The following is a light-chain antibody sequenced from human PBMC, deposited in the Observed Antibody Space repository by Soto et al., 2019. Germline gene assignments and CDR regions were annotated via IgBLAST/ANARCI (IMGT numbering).Light chain of an antibody. Sequence: EIVLTQSPGTLSLSAGERATLSCRASQSVSSTFLAWYQQKTGQAPRLLIYDGSTRATGVPDRFSGSGSGTDFTLTISRLEPEDFAVYYWHQYGSSPRTFGQGTKVEIK. V-gene: IGKV3-20*01. CDR1: QSVSSTF. CDR2: DGS. CDR3: HQYGSSPRT. J-gene: IGKJ1*01.